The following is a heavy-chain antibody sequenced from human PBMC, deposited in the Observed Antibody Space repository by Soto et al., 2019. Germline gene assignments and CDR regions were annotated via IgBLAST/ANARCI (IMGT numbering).Heavy chain of an antibody. J-gene: IGHJ6*02. Sequence: QVQLQQWGAGLLKPSETLSLTCAVSGGSLSDYYWPWIRQSPGKGLEWIGEIHPSGSTYYNPSLRSRVTISVDTSKNPVSLKLTSLTAADTAIYYCARGRDEYKLGNVWGHGTTVTVSS. CDR1: GGSLSDYY. CDR2: IHPSGST. D-gene: IGHD1-1*01. CDR3: ARGRDEYKLGNV. V-gene: IGHV4-34*01.